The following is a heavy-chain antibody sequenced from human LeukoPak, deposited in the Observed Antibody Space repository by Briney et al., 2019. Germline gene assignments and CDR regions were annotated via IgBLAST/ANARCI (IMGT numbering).Heavy chain of an antibody. CDR1: GFTFSSYW. CDR3: ASGYSGSYAAEYFQH. V-gene: IGHV3-74*01. J-gene: IGHJ1*01. Sequence: GGSLRLSCVASGFTFSSYWMHWVRQAPGKGLVWVSRINSDGSSTNYVDSVKGRFTISRDSAKNTLFLQMNSLRGEDTAVYYCASGYSGSYAAEYFQHWGQGTLVTVSS. D-gene: IGHD1-26*01. CDR2: INSDGSST.